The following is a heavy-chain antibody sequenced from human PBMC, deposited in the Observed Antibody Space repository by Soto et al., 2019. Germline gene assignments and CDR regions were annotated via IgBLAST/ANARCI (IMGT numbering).Heavy chain of an antibody. V-gene: IGHV1-69*06. CDR3: AGRYSSGWKRIDS. J-gene: IGHJ4*02. CDR2: ILPSSGTA. D-gene: IGHD6-19*01. Sequence: SVKVSCNASGGTFSSYAISWERQAPGQGLEWLGGILPSSGTAKYAQKIQGRVTITADKSPSTAYMERSSLRTEDTAVYYCAGRYSSGWKRIDSWGQGTPVTVSS. CDR1: GGTFSSYA.